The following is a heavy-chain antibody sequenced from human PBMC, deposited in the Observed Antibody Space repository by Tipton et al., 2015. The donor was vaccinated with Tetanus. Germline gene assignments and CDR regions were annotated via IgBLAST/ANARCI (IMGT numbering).Heavy chain of an antibody. Sequence: TLSLTCTVSGGSITSYYWTWIRQPAGKGLEWIGRMHTSGTTYYNSSLRSRDTMSVDTFKNQFSPKLSSVTAADTAVYYCARDRSGTGTGWFDPWGQGTLVTVSS. J-gene: IGHJ5*02. D-gene: IGHD1-1*01. CDR2: MHTSGTT. CDR3: ARDRSGTGTGWFDP. V-gene: IGHV4-4*07. CDR1: GGSITSYY.